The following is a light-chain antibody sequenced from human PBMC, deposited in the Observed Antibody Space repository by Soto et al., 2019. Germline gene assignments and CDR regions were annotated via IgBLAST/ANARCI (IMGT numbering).Light chain of an antibody. CDR1: QSISSE. Sequence: EILMTQSPAPLSVSPGESATLSCRASQSISSELAWYQQKPGQPPRLLIYGASTRATGVPARFTGSGSGSDFTLTISGLQSEDFAVYYCQQGHNGPLTFGQGTRLEI. J-gene: IGKJ2*01. CDR2: GAS. CDR3: QQGHNGPLT. V-gene: IGKV3-15*01.